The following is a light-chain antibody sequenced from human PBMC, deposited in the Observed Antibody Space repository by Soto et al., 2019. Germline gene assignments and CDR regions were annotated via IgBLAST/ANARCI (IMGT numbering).Light chain of an antibody. J-gene: IGKJ1*01. CDR1: QXXXX. CDR3: HQYGIVPWT. CDR2: GAS. V-gene: IGKV3-20*01. Sequence: EIVLTQSPGTLSLSPGERXXLSCRASQXXXXXXXYQQKPXQAPRLLFYGASNRAXGIPGXXXGSGSGTDFTLTIXXXXXXXXXXYYCHQYGIVPWTFGQGTKV.